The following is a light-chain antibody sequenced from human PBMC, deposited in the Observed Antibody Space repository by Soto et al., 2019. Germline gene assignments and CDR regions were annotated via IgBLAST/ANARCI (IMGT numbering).Light chain of an antibody. CDR1: QSLSST. CDR2: SAS. Sequence: EIVMTQSPATLSVSPGERATLSCWASQSLSSTVAWYQQKPGQAPRLLIHSASTRATGIPPRFSGSGSGTDFTLTISSLEPEDSAVYYCQQRHMWPITFGQGTRLEIK. V-gene: IGKV3D-15*01. J-gene: IGKJ5*01. CDR3: QQRHMWPIT.